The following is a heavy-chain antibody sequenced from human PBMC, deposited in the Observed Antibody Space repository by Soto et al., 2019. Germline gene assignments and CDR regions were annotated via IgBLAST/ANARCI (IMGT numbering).Heavy chain of an antibody. D-gene: IGHD3-3*01. V-gene: IGHV3-53*02. CDR2: IYSGGTT. CDR3: ARSTEWNAFDL. Sequence: EEQLVETGGGLIQPGGSLRLSCAVSGFTVIRDYMNWVRQAPGKGLEWVSVIYSGGTTYYADSVKGRFTISRDNSGNTLFLQMNSLRAEDTAMYYCARSTEWNAFDLWGQGTIVTVSS. J-gene: IGHJ3*01. CDR1: GFTVIRDY.